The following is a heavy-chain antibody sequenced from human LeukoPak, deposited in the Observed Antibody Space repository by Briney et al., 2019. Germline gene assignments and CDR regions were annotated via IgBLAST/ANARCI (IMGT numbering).Heavy chain of an antibody. Sequence: SETLSLTCGVSGHSVSSGYFWAWIRQPPGKGLEWIGSIYHSGSTYYNPSLKSRVTISVDTSKNQFSLKLSSVTAADTAVYYCARLPGWGTVDYWGQGTLVTVSS. D-gene: IGHD7-27*01. J-gene: IGHJ4*02. CDR3: ARLPGWGTVDY. V-gene: IGHV4-38-2*01. CDR2: IYHSGST. CDR1: GHSVSSGYF.